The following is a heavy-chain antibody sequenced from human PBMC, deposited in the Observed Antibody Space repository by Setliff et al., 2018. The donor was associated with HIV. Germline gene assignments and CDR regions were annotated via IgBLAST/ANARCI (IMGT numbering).Heavy chain of an antibody. CDR3: ARGGPARVALLYWFDP. V-gene: IGHV1-18*01. CDR2: INTYNGNT. D-gene: IGHD2-21*01. CDR1: GYNFVGYG. J-gene: IGHJ5*02. Sequence: ASVKVSCKASGYNFVGYGINWLRQAPGQGLEWMGWINTYNGNTKYGQKFQGSVTMTTDTSTSTVYMELRNPRSDDTAVYFCARGGPARVALLYWFDPWGQGTLVTVSS.